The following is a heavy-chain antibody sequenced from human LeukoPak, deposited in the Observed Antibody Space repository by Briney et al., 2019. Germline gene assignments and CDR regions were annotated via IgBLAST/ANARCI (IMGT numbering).Heavy chain of an antibody. D-gene: IGHD3-22*01. Sequence: GASVKVSCKASGYTFTGYYMHWMRQAPGQGLEWMGWINPNSGGTNYAQKFQGRVTMTRDTSISTAYMELSRLRSDDTAVYYCATQYYYDSSGYYGYWGQGTLVTVSS. J-gene: IGHJ4*02. CDR3: ATQYYYDSSGYYGY. V-gene: IGHV1-2*02. CDR1: GYTFTGYY. CDR2: INPNSGGT.